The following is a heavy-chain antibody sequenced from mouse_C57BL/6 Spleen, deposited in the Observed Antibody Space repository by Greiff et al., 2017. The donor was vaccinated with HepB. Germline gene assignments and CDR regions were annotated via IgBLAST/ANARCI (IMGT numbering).Heavy chain of an antibody. CDR1: GFTFSDYG. CDR3: ARNYYGSILYWYFDV. J-gene: IGHJ1*03. Sequence: VQLVESGGGLVKPGGSLKLSCAASGFTFSDYGMHWVRQAPEKGLEWVAYISSGSSTIYYADTVKGRFTISRDNAKNTLFLQMTSLRSEDTAMYYCARNYYGSILYWYFDVWGTGTTVTVSS. V-gene: IGHV5-17*01. D-gene: IGHD1-1*01. CDR2: ISSGSSTI.